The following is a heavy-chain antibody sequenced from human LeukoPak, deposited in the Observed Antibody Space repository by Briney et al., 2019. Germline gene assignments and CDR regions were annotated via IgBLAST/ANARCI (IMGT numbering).Heavy chain of an antibody. CDR2: ISSSSSTI. CDR1: GFTFSSYS. D-gene: IGHD3-16*01. CDR3: ARVGVMTTDAFDI. Sequence: GGSLRLSCAASGFTFSSYSMNWVRQAPGKGLEWDSYISSSSSTISYADSVKGRFTISRDNAKNSLYLQMNSLRAEDTAVYYCARVGVMTTDAFDIWGQGTMVTVSS. V-gene: IGHV3-48*01. J-gene: IGHJ3*02.